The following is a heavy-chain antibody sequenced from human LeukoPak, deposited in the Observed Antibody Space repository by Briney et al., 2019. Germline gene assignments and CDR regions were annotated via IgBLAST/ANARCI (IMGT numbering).Heavy chain of an antibody. Sequence: SETLSLTCTVSGGSISSSSYYWGWIRPPQGKGLEWSGSIYYSGSAYYYPSLKIRVTISDDTSKNQFSLKLSSVTAADTAVYYCASPYYGFWSGHQNFYYYYMDVWGKGATVTVSS. CDR3: ASPYYGFWSGHQNFYYYYMDV. CDR1: GGSISSSSYY. CDR2: IYYSGSA. V-gene: IGHV4-39*01. J-gene: IGHJ6*03. D-gene: IGHD3-3*01.